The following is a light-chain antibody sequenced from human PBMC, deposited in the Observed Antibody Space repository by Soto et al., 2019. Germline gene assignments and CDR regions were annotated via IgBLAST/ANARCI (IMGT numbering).Light chain of an antibody. Sequence: AIQMTQSPSSLSASLGDRVTITCRASQAIRNDLCWYEQKPGKAPNLMIFGASNLQPGVPFRFSASGSGKNFTLTISNLQPEDFASYYCLQDYTYPWTFGQGTKVDI. CDR1: QAIRND. CDR2: GAS. V-gene: IGKV1-6*01. CDR3: LQDYTYPWT. J-gene: IGKJ1*01.